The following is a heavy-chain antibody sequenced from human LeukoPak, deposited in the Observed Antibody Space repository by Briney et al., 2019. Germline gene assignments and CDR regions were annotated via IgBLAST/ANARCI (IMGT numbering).Heavy chain of an antibody. J-gene: IGHJ4*02. Sequence: ASVKVSCRASGYTFTGYYMHWVRQAPGEGLEWMGWINPNSGGTNYAQKFQGRVTMTRDTSISTAYMELSRLRSDDTAVYYCARVLDTAMVIFDYWGQGTLVTVSS. CDR2: INPNSGGT. D-gene: IGHD5-18*01. V-gene: IGHV1-2*02. CDR1: GYTFTGYY. CDR3: ARVLDTAMVIFDY.